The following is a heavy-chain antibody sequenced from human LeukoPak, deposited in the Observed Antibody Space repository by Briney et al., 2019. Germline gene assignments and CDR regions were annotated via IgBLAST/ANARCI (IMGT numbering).Heavy chain of an antibody. J-gene: IGHJ4*02. D-gene: IGHD4-11*01. CDR3: ARGFYSPHY. Sequence: KPSETLSLTCTVSGGSISSDYWSCIRQPPGKGLEWIGYIYYSGRTYYNPSLKSRITISVDTSKNQFSLKLSSVTAADTAVYYCARGFYSPHYWGQGTLVSVSS. CDR1: GGSISSDY. V-gene: IGHV4-59*01. CDR2: IYYSGRT.